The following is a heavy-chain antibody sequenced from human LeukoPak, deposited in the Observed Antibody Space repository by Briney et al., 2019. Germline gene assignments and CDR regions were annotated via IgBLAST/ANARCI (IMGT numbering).Heavy chain of an antibody. J-gene: IGHJ4*02. CDR1: GFTFGDYA. V-gene: IGHV3-49*03. CDR2: IRSKAYGGTT. D-gene: IGHD2-15*01. CDR3: ASGYCSGGSCYSIHPFDY. Sequence: GGSLRLSCTASGFTFGDYAMSWFRQAPGKGLEWVGFIRSKAYGGTTEYAASVKGRFTISRDDSKSIAYLQMNSLRAEDTAVYYCASGYCSGGSCYSIHPFDYWGQGTLVTVSS.